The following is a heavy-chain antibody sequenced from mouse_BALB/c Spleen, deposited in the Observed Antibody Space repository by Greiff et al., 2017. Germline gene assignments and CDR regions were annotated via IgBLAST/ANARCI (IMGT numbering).Heavy chain of an antibody. D-gene: IGHD1-1*01. V-gene: IGHV1-39*01. J-gene: IGHJ3*01. CDR2: INPYYGST. CDR3: ARGYYGSSSAWFAY. CDR1: GYSFTDYI. Sequence: EVQLQQTGPELVKPGASVKISCKASGYSFTDYIMLWVKQSHGKSLEWIGNINPYYGSTSYNLKFKGKATLTVDKSSSTAYMQLNSLTSEDSAVYYCARGYYGSSSAWFAYWGQGTLVTVSA.